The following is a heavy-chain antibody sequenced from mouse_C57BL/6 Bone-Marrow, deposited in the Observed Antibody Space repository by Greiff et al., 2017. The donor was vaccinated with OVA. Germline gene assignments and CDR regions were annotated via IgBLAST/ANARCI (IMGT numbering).Heavy chain of an antibody. CDR2: IFPGDGST. CDR1: GYTFTGYG. Sequence: VQLQQSGPELVKPGASVKLSCKASGYTFTGYGINWVKQRPGQGLEWIGWIFPGDGSTKYNEKFKGKATLTVDTSSSTAYMELHSLTSEDSAVYFCASTYYAGYWGQGTTLTVSS. V-gene: IGHV1-85*01. CDR3: ASTYYAGY. J-gene: IGHJ2*01. D-gene: IGHD1-1*01.